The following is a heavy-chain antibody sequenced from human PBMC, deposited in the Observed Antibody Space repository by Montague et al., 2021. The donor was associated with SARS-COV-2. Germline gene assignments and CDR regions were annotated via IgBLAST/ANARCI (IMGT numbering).Heavy chain of an antibody. D-gene: IGHD5-24*01. V-gene: IGHV4-4*02. CDR1: GGSISSNNW. CDR3: AREGSRDGYNEGFDY. Sequence: SETLSLTCAVSGGSISSNNWWNWVRQAPGKGLEWIGEIYHSGRTNYNPSLKSRVTISVDKSKNQYSLILSSVTAADTAVYYCAREGSRDGYNEGFDYWGQGTLVNVSP. J-gene: IGHJ4*02. CDR2: IYHSGRT.